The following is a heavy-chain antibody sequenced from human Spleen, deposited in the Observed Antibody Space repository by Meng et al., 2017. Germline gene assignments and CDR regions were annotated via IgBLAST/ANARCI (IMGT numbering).Heavy chain of an antibody. CDR2: INPNSGGT. CDR3: ARDSLVGHYYDSNFDY. J-gene: IGHJ4*02. V-gene: IGHV1-2*02. CDR1: GYTFTGYY. Sequence: QVQRVQSGAEVKKPGASVKVSCKASGYTFTGYYMHWVRQAPGQGLEWMGWINPNSGGTNYAQKFQGRVTMTRDTSISTAYMELSRLRSDDTAVYYCARDSLVGHYYDSNFDYWGQGTLVTVAS. D-gene: IGHD3-22*01.